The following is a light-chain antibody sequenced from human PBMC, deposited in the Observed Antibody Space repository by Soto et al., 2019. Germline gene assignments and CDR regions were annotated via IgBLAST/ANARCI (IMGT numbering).Light chain of an antibody. CDR1: QSVSRY. CDR3: QQRSNWPRT. CDR2: DAS. Sequence: EIVLTQSPATLSLSRGERATLSCRASQSVSRYLAWYQQKCGQAPRLLIYDASNRATGIPARFSGSGSGTDFTLTISSLEPEDFAVYYCQQRSNWPRTFGQGTKVDIK. J-gene: IGKJ1*01. V-gene: IGKV3-11*01.